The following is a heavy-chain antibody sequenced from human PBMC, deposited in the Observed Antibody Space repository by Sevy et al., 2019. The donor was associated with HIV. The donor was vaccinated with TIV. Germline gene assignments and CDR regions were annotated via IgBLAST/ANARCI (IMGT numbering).Heavy chain of an antibody. J-gene: IGHJ4*02. Sequence: GGSLRLSCAASGFTFSSYAMSWVRQAPGKGLEWVSAISGSGGSTYYADSVKGRFTISRDNSKNTLYLQMNSLRVEDTAVYYCAKSYYYDSSGFPTQTFDYWGQGTLVTVSS. V-gene: IGHV3-23*01. CDR1: GFTFSSYA. D-gene: IGHD3-22*01. CDR2: ISGSGGST. CDR3: AKSYYYDSSGFPTQTFDY.